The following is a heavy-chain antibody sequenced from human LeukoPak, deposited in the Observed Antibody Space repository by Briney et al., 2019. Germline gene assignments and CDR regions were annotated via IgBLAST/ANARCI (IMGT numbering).Heavy chain of an antibody. CDR3: AREDAERMDNSFDI. CDR2: IYYSGST. D-gene: IGHD5-24*01. Sequence: SETLSLTCTVSGGSISSSSYYWGWIRQPPGKGLEWIGSIYYSGSTYYNPSLKSRLTISIDTSKNQFSLKLRSVTAADTAVYYCAREDAERMDNSFDIWGQGTMVAVSS. J-gene: IGHJ3*02. CDR1: GGSISSSSYY. V-gene: IGHV4-39*07.